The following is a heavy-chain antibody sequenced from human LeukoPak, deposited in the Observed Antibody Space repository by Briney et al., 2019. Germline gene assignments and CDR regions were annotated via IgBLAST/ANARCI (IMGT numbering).Heavy chain of an antibody. V-gene: IGHV4-34*01. J-gene: IGHJ4*02. Sequence: PSETLSLTCAVYGGSFSGYYWSWIRQPPGKGLEWIGEINHSGSTNYNPSLKSRVTMSVDTSKNQFSLKLSSVTAVDTAVYYCARGHRSLNMVFDYWGQGTLVTVSS. CDR3: ARGHRSLNMVFDY. D-gene: IGHD3-10*01. CDR1: GGSFSGYY. CDR2: INHSGST.